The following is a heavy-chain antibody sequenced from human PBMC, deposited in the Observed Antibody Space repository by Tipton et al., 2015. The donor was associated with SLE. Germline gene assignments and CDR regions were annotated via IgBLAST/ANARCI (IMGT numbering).Heavy chain of an antibody. Sequence: TLSLTCTVSGDSLSSTHYYWGWIRQPPGKGLEWIGSISYSGSTYYNPSLKSRVTISLDTSKNQFSLRLSSVTAADTAVYYCARDDSSAVDPWGQGTLVTVSS. J-gene: IGHJ5*02. CDR2: ISYSGST. CDR3: ARDDSSAVDP. V-gene: IGHV4-39*07. D-gene: IGHD3-22*01. CDR1: GDSLSSTHYY.